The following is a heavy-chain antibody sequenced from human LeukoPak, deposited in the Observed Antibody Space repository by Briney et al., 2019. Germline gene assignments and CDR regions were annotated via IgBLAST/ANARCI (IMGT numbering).Heavy chain of an antibody. J-gene: IGHJ4*02. V-gene: IGHV1-2*02. CDR3: ARDLGYCSSTSCLKGPDY. D-gene: IGHD2-2*01. CDR2: INPNSGGT. Sequence: ASVKVSCKASGYTFTGYYMHWVRQAPGQGLEWMGWINPNSGGTNYAQKFQGRVTMTRDTSISTAYMELSRLRSDDTAVYYCARDLGYCSSTSCLKGPDYWGQGTLVTVSS. CDR1: GYTFTGYY.